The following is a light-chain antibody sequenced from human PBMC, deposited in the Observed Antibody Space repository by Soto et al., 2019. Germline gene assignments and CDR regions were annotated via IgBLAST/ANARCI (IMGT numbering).Light chain of an antibody. Sequence: EIVMTLSPATLSVSQRERVTLSCRASQSVSSRLAWYQQKPGQSPRLLIYGASTRATGIPARFSGSGSGTEFTLTISSLQSEDFGVYYCHQYNNLWTFGQGTKVDIK. CDR1: QSVSSR. CDR3: HQYNNLWT. J-gene: IGKJ1*01. CDR2: GAS. V-gene: IGKV3-15*01.